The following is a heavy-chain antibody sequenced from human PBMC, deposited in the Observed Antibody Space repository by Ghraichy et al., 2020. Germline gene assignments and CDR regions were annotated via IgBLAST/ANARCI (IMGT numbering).Heavy chain of an antibody. CDR2: INPSGGST. D-gene: IGHD2-2*01. Sequence: ASVKVSCKASGYTFTSYYMHWVRQAPGQGLEWMGIINPSGGSTSYAQKFQGRVTMTRDTSTSTVYMELSSLRSEDTAVYYCARDRVGVVVVPADGSYYYGMDVWGQGTTVTVSS. V-gene: IGHV1-46*01. CDR1: GYTFTSYY. J-gene: IGHJ6*02. CDR3: ARDRVGVVVVPADGSYYYGMDV.